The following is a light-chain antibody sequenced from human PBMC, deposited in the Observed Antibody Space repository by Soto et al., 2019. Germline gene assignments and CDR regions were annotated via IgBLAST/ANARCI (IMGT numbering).Light chain of an antibody. V-gene: IGKV3-20*01. CDR3: QQYGSSLFT. Sequence: EVVMRQSPATLSVSPGEGATLSCRASQGIGDTLAWYQHKPGQTPRLLIYDTSTRATGVPERFSGGGSGTDFTLTITRLEPEDFAVYYCQQYGSSLFTFGPGTKVDIK. J-gene: IGKJ3*01. CDR1: QGIGDT. CDR2: DTS.